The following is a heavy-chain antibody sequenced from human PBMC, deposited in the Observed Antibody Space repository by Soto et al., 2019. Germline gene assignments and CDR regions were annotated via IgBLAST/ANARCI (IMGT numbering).Heavy chain of an antibody. J-gene: IGHJ4*02. CDR3: ARGRIKDSSSWVLFDY. Sequence: SETLSLTCTVSGGSISSYYWNWIRQPPGKGLEWIGYIYYSGSTNYNPSLKSRVTISVDTSKNQFSLKLSSVTAADTAVYYCARGRIKDSSSWVLFDYWGQGTLVTVSS. D-gene: IGHD6-13*01. V-gene: IGHV4-59*01. CDR2: IYYSGST. CDR1: GGSISSYY.